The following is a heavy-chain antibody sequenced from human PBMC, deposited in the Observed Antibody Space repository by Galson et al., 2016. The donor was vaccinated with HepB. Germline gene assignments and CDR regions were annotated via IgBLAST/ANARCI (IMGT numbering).Heavy chain of an antibody. D-gene: IGHD6-19*01. V-gene: IGHV3-30*03. Sequence: SLRLSCAASGFTFSSYGMHWVRQAPGKGLEWVAVISYDGSNKYYADSVKGRFTISRDNSKNTLYLQMNSLRAEDTAVYYCAGSPYSSGWYFDYWGQGTLVTVSS. CDR1: GFTFSSYG. J-gene: IGHJ4*02. CDR2: ISYDGSNK. CDR3: AGSPYSSGWYFDY.